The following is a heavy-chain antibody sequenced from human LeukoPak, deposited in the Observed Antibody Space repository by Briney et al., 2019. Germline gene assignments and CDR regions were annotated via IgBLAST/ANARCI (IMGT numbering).Heavy chain of an antibody. CDR2: ISYSGST. D-gene: IGHD2-8*01. CDR1: GGSISSYY. Sequence: SETLSLTCTVSGGSISSYYWTWIRQPPGTGLEWIGYISYSGSTNCNPSLKSRVTISVDASKNQFSLKLSSVTAADTAVYYCAKNEGRYDGVGRYITTADYWGQGTLVTVSS. J-gene: IGHJ4*02. V-gene: IGHV4-59*01. CDR3: AKNEGRYDGVGRYITTADY.